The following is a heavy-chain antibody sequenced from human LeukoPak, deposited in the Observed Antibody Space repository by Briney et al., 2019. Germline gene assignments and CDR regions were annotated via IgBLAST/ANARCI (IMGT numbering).Heavy chain of an antibody. CDR1: GGSISSGGYY. CDR3: ARVKVGATEPFDY. J-gene: IGHJ4*02. D-gene: IGHD1-26*01. V-gene: IGHV4-30-2*01. Sequence: KPSQTLSLTCTVSGGSISSGGYYWSWLRQPPGKGLEWIGYIYHSGSTYYNPSLKSRVTISVDRSKNQFSLKLSSVTAADTAVYYCARVKVGATEPFDYWGQGTLVTVSS. CDR2: IYHSGST.